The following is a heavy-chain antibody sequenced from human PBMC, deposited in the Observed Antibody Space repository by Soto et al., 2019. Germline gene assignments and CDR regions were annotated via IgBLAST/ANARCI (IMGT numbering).Heavy chain of an antibody. CDR1: GFTFDDYA. Sequence: EVQLVESGGGLVQPGRSLRLSCAASGFTFDDYAMHWVRQAPGKGLEWVSGISWNSGSIGYADSVKGRFTISRDNAKNSLHLQMNSLRAEDTALYYCAKDKTLSGWYAFDYWGQGTLVTVSS. J-gene: IGHJ4*02. CDR3: AKDKTLSGWYAFDY. CDR2: ISWNSGSI. D-gene: IGHD6-19*01. V-gene: IGHV3-9*01.